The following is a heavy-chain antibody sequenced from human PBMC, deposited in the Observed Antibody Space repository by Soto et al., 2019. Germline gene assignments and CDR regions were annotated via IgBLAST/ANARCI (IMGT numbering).Heavy chain of an antibody. CDR1: GFTFSGSA. Sequence: EVQLVESGGGLVQPGGSLKLSCAASGFTFSGSAMHWVRQASGNGLEWVGRIRSKANSYATAYAASVKGRFTISRDDSKNTAYLQMNSLKTEDTAVYYCTRLKVSDYDFWSGYAYYFDYWGQGTLVTVSS. V-gene: IGHV3-73*01. D-gene: IGHD3-3*01. J-gene: IGHJ4*02. CDR3: TRLKVSDYDFWSGYAYYFDY. CDR2: IRSKANSYAT.